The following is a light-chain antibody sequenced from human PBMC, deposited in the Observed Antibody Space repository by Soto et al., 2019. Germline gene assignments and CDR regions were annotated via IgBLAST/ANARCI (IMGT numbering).Light chain of an antibody. V-gene: IGKV3D-11*01. CDR1: QALHXR. Sequence: IVLTQSRATLSSFPGDRVTLSCRASQALHXRLALYQHEPGQAPRLTIYLXSNMAAGSPARLSGSGSGTDFTLTISDVEPEDFAAYYCHQRQSGTRTVGQGTKVDIK. J-gene: IGKJ1*01. CDR3: HQRQSGTRT. CDR2: LXS.